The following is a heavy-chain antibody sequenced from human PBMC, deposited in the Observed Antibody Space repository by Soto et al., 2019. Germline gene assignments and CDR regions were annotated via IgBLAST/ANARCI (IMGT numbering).Heavy chain of an antibody. J-gene: IGHJ5*01. CDR1: GDSISTVDYF. V-gene: IGHV4-30-4*01. CDR3: ARGRHSLSARSSPNCFDS. Sequence: SETLSLTCSVSGDSISTVDYFWAWIRQPPGQALEYIGYIYKSTTTYYNPSFESRVAISLDTSKSQFSLNVTSVTAADTAVYFSARGRHSLSARSSPNCFDSWGQGPRVTVSS. CDR2: IYKSTTT.